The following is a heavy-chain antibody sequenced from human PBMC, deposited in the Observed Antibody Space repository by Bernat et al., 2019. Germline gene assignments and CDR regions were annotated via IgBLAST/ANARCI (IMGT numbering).Heavy chain of an antibody. J-gene: IGHJ4*02. D-gene: IGHD3-22*01. Sequence: EVHLVESGGGLVQPGGSLRLSCTASGFTFSTYWMHWVRQAPGKGLEWVLGLSTDGSNKRYSDSEKGRFTISRDNAKNTLYLQMNGLRVDDTAVYYCGRGSGYYYFDYWGQGILVTVSS. CDR3: GRGSGYYYFDY. CDR1: GFTFSTYW. V-gene: IGHV3-74*01. CDR2: LSTDGSNK.